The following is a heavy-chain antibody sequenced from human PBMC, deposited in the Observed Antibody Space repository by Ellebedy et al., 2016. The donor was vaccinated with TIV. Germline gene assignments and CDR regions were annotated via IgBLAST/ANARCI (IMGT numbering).Heavy chain of an antibody. CDR1: GFSFKSYS. CDR3: AKLSCSSTRCHMGIFDY. J-gene: IGHJ4*02. Sequence: GGSLRLXCVASGFSFKSYSMSWVRQAPGKGLEWVSSINVGGSRADYADSVKGRFTVSRDNDKDTLSMEMKSLRVDDTAVYYCAKLSCSSTRCHMGIFDYWGQGTRVTVSS. D-gene: IGHD2-2*02. V-gene: IGHV3-23*01. CDR2: INVGGSRA.